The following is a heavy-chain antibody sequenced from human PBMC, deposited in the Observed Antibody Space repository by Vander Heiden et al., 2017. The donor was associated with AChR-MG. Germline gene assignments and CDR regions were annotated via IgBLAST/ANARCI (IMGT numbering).Heavy chain of an antibody. J-gene: IGHJ5*02. Sequence: QVQLVQSGAEVTKPGSSVKVSCQASAGTFSSYAISGGRQAPGQGLEWMGGISPIFGTANYAQKFQGRVTITADKSTSTAYMELSSLRSEDTAVYYCARDPPYCSSTSCYTGNWFDPWGQGTLVTVSS. D-gene: IGHD2-2*02. CDR1: AGTFSSYA. V-gene: IGHV1-69*06. CDR2: ISPIFGTA. CDR3: ARDPPYCSSTSCYTGNWFDP.